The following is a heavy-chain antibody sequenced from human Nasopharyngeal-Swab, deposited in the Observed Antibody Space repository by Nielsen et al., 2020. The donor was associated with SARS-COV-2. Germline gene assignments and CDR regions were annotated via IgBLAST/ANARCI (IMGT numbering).Heavy chain of an antibody. CDR2: ISGSGGST. Sequence: GESLKISCAASGFTFSSYWMHWVRQAPGKGLEWVSAISGSGGSTYYADSVKGRFTISRDNSKNTLYLQMNSLRAEDTAVYYCAKSPRIAAAGTYWGQGTLVTVSS. V-gene: IGHV3-23*01. CDR1: GFTFSSYW. J-gene: IGHJ4*02. D-gene: IGHD6-13*01. CDR3: AKSPRIAAAGTY.